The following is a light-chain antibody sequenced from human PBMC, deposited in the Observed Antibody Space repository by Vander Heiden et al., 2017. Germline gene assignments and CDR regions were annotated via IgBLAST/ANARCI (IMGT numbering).Light chain of an antibody. CDR1: QGISSY. CDR2: AAS. CDR3: QQYYSYPLT. Sequence: AIRMTQSPSSLSASTGDRVTITCRASQGISSYLAWYQQKPGKAPKLLNYAASTLQSGVPSRFSGSGSGTDFTLTISCLQSEDFATYYCQQYYSYPLTFGPGTKVDIK. V-gene: IGKV1-8*01. J-gene: IGKJ3*01.